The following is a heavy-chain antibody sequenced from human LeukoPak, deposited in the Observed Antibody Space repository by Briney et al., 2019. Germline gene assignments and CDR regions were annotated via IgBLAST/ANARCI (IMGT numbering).Heavy chain of an antibody. CDR3: ARMYYDFWSGYYRSFDY. CDR2: INHSGST. J-gene: IGHJ4*02. V-gene: IGHV4-34*01. D-gene: IGHD3-3*01. CDR1: GGSFSGYY. Sequence: SETLSLTCAGYGGSFSGYYWSWIRQPPGKGLEWIGEINHSGSTNYNPSLNSRVTISVDTSKNQFSLKLSSVTAADTAVYYCARMYYDFWSGYYRSFDYWGQGTLVTVSS.